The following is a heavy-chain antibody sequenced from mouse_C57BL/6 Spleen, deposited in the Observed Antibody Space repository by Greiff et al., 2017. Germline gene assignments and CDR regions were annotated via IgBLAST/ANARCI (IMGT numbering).Heavy chain of an antibody. CDR1: GYTFTSYW. D-gene: IGHD2-3*01. CDR3: ARGDNGFYPAWFAY. CDR2: IDPSDSET. V-gene: IGHV1-52*01. Sequence: VQLQQPGAELVRPGSSVKLSCKASGYTFTSYWMHWVKQRPIQGLEWIGNIDPSDSETHYNQKFKDKDTLTVEHSSSTAYMQLSSLTSQDSAVYYCARGDNGFYPAWFAYWGQGTLVTVSA. J-gene: IGHJ3*01.